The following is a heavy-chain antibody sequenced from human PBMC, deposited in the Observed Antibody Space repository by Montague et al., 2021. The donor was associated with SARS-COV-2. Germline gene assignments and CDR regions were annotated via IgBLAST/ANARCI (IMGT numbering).Heavy chain of an antibody. V-gene: IGHV4-59*01. CDR1: GGSISDYY. D-gene: IGHD5-12*01. CDR2: IYYNTGNT. J-gene: IGHJ4*02. Sequence: SETLSLTCSVSGGSISDYYWTWIRQPPGKGLEWIGYIYYNTGNTNYSPSLQSRVTISLDTSKNQFSLNLRSVTAADTALYFCARGTGYDYYFDCWGLGTLVTVSS. CDR3: ARGTGYDYYFDC.